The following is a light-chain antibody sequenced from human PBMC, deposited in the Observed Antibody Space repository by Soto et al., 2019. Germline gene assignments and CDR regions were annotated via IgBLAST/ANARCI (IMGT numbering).Light chain of an antibody. V-gene: IGLV2-14*01. CDR1: SSDVGGYNY. CDR2: DVS. CDR3: SSYTSSSTPV. J-gene: IGLJ1*01. Sequence: QSALTQPASVSGSPGQSITISCTGTSSDVGGYNYVSWYQQHPGKAPKLMIYDVSNRPSGVSNRFSGSKSGNTASLTTSGLQAEDEADYYCSSYTSSSTPVFGTGTKVT.